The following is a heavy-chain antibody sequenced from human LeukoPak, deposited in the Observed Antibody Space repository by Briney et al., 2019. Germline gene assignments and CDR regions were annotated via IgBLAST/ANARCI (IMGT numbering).Heavy chain of an antibody. CDR3: VRSGDSSAYYSF. J-gene: IGHJ4*02. CDR2: VYYVGST. Sequence: SETLSLTCTVSGASIRSHHWTWIRQPPGKGLEWIGNVYYVGSTSYSPSLKSRVTISLDTSKNQFSLEMNSVTAADTAVYYCVRSGDSSAYYSFWGQGILVTVSS. V-gene: IGHV4-59*11. D-gene: IGHD3-22*01. CDR1: GASIRSHH.